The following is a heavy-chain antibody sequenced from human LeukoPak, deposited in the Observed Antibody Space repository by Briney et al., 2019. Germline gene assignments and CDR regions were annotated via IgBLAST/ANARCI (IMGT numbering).Heavy chain of an antibody. CDR1: GGSFSGYY. CDR2: INHSGST. Sequence: SETLSLTCAVYGGSFSGYYWSWIRQPPGKGLEWIGEINHSGSTNYNPSLKSRVTTSVDTSKNQFSLKLSSVTAADTAVYYCARGDYGDYHWFDPWGQGTLVTVSS. CDR3: ARGDYGDYHWFDP. D-gene: IGHD4-17*01. J-gene: IGHJ5*02. V-gene: IGHV4-34*01.